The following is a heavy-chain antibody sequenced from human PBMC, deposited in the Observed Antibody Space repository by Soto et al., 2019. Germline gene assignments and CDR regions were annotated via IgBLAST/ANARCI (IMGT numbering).Heavy chain of an antibody. J-gene: IGHJ4*02. CDR2: ISGGGRPI. D-gene: IGHD6-19*01. CDR3: ARDLGWAFDS. CDR1: GFTFSKFS. Sequence: EVQLVESGGGSVQPGGSLRLPCAASGFTFSKFSMNWVRQAPGRGREWISYISGGGRPISYADSVKGRFTISRDNAKNSLYLQMDSLTDEDTAVYYCARDLGWAFDSWGQGTLVTVSS. V-gene: IGHV3-48*02.